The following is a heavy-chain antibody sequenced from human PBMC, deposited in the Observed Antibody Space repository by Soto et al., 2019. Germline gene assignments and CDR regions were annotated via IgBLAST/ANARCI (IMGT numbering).Heavy chain of an antibody. CDR1: GYTFTSYD. CDR2: MNPNSGNT. V-gene: IGHV1-8*01. D-gene: IGHD6-13*01. CDR3: AREFRPAAAANYYMDV. Sequence: ASVKVSCKASGYTFTSYDINWVRQATGQGLEWMGWMNPNSGNTGYAQKFQGRVTMTRNTSISTAYMELSSLRSEDTAVYYCAREFRPAAAANYYMDVWGKGTTVTVSS. J-gene: IGHJ6*03.